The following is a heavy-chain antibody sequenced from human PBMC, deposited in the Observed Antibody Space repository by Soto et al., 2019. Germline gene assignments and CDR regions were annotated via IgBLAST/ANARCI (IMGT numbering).Heavy chain of an antibody. Sequence: PSETLSLTCTVSGGSISSYYWSCIRQPPGKGLEWIVYIYYSGSTNYNPSLKSRVTISVDTSKNQFSLKLSSVTAADTAVYYCARGDFWSGYSSFDYWGQGTLVTVSS. CDR1: GGSISSYY. J-gene: IGHJ4*02. CDR2: IYYSGST. V-gene: IGHV4-59*01. CDR3: ARGDFWSGYSSFDY. D-gene: IGHD3-3*01.